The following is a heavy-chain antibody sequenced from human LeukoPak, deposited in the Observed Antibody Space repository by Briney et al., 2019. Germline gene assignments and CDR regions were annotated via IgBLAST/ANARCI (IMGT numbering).Heavy chain of an antibody. D-gene: IGHD3-10*01. Sequence: ASVKVSCKASGYTITNNYMHWVRQAPGQGLEWMGWINPKSGGTNYAQKFQGRVTMTRDTSISTAYMDMSSLRSDDTAVYYCARNLWFGESSDAFDMWGQGTMVTVSS. V-gene: IGHV1-2*02. CDR1: GYTITNNY. CDR3: ARNLWFGESSDAFDM. J-gene: IGHJ3*02. CDR2: INPKSGGT.